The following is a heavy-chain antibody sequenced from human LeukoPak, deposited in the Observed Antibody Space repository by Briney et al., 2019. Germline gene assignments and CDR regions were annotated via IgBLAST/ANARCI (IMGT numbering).Heavy chain of an antibody. J-gene: IGHJ6*02. CDR3: ARSGLPEYYYYGMDV. Sequence: PSETLSLTCAVYGGSFSGYYWSWIRQPPGKGLEWIGEINHSGSTNYNPSLKSRVTISVDTSKNQFSLKLSSVTAADTAVYYCARSGLPEYYYYGMDVWGQGTTVTVSS. CDR1: GGSFSGYY. V-gene: IGHV4-34*01. CDR2: INHSGST.